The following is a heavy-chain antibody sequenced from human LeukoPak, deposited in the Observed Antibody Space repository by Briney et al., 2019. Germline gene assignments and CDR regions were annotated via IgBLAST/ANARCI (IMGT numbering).Heavy chain of an antibody. J-gene: IGHJ5*02. D-gene: IGHD6-13*01. CDR3: ARDTISDSSSWYTPWFDP. CDR1: GFTFSSYA. V-gene: IGHV3-30*04. Sequence: GGSLRLSCAASGFTFSSYAMHWVRQAPGKGLEWVAVISYDGSNKYYADSVKGRFTISRDNSKNTLYLQMNRLRAEDTAVYYCARDTISDSSSWYTPWFDPWGQGTLVTVSS. CDR2: ISYDGSNK.